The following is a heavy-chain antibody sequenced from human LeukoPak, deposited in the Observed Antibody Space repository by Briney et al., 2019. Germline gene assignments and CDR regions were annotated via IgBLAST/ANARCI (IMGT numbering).Heavy chain of an antibody. V-gene: IGHV3-7*01. Sequence: GSLRLSCAASGFSFSDYWMSWVRQAPGRGLEWVGNINQDGSQNSSVDSVKGRFTISRDNAKNSLYLQMNSLGAEDTALYYCAREVTASSFDILGQGTMVTVSS. CDR3: AREVTASSFDI. D-gene: IGHD2-21*02. CDR2: INQDGSQN. J-gene: IGHJ3*02. CDR1: GFSFSDYW.